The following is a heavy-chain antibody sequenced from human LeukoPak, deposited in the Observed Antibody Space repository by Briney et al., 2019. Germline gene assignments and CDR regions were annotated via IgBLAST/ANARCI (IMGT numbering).Heavy chain of an antibody. V-gene: IGHV3-21*01. D-gene: IGHD3-16*01. CDR2: ISSSSSYI. J-gene: IGHJ4*02. Sequence: GGSLRLSCAASGFTFSSYSMNWVREAPGKGLEWVSSISSSSSYIYYADSVKGRFTISRDNAKNSLYLQMNSLRAEDTAVYYCARDVTLGNFDYWGQGILVIVSS. CDR3: ARDVTLGNFDY. CDR1: GFTFSSYS.